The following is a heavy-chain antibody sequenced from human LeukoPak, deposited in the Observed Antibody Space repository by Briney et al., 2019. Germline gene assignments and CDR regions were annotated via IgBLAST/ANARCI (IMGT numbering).Heavy chain of an antibody. CDR1: GASISGGTYY. D-gene: IGHD1-26*01. CDR3: ARRGGSGRAFDY. CDR2: IYYTGST. J-gene: IGHJ4*02. Sequence: SETLSLTCSVSGASISGGTYYWGWIRQPPGKGLECMGSIYYTGSTYDNPPLKSRVTISVDTSKNQFSLKLSSVTAADTAVYYCARRGGSGRAFDYWGKGTLVTVSS. V-gene: IGHV4-39*01.